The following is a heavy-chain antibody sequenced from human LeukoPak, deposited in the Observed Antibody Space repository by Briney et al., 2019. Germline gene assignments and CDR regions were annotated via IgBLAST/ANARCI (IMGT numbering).Heavy chain of an antibody. D-gene: IGHD5-18*01. CDR2: IYYSGST. V-gene: IGHV4-59*01. CDR3: ARVGYSYGHIDY. CDR1: GGSISSYH. Sequence: SETLSLTCTVSGGSISSYHWSWIRQPPGKGLEWIGYIYYSGSTNYNPSLKSRVTISVDTSKNQFSLKLSSVTAADTAVYYCARVGYSYGHIDYWGQGTLVTVSS. J-gene: IGHJ4*02.